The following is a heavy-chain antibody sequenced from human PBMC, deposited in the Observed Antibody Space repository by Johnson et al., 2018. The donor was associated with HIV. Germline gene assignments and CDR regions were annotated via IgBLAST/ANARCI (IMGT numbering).Heavy chain of an antibody. D-gene: IGHD3-3*01. J-gene: IGHJ3*02. Sequence: QVQLVESGGGVVRPGGSLRLSCAAAGFTFDDYGMSWVRQAPGKGLEWVACISYDGSNKYYAGSVKGRFTISRDNSKNTLYLQMNSLRAEDTAVYYCAKQLYDLNYDFWSGYPIWGQGTMVTVSS. CDR2: ISYDGSNK. CDR3: AKQLYDLNYDFWSGYPI. CDR1: GFTFDDYG. V-gene: IGHV3-30*18.